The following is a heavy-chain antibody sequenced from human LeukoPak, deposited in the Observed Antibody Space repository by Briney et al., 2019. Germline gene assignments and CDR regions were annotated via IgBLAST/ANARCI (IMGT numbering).Heavy chain of an antibody. V-gene: IGHV1-18*01. CDR2: IIVHNGYT. D-gene: IGHD3-22*01. CDR1: GYTFINTG. Sequence: ASVKVSCTASGYTFINTGITWVRQAPGQGLEWMGWIIVHNGYTNYAQKLQGRVTMTTYTSKNTPYMERRRLRAYDTAVYDRARAFTPSMFLKVIVYSYYIDVWGKRTTVTVSS. J-gene: IGHJ6*03. CDR3: ARAFTPSMFLKVIVYSYYIDV.